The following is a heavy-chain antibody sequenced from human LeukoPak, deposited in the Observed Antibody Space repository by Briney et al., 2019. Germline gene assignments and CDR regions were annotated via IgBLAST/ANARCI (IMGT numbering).Heavy chain of an antibody. J-gene: IGHJ5*02. CDR3: ARHSLLNIVPTPHNWFDP. V-gene: IGHV4-39*01. CDR1: GGSISSSRYY. CDR2: LYYSGDT. Sequence: RATQTLSLTCTVSGGSISSSRYYGGWIRQPPEKGLEWIGSLYYSGDTYYNPSLKSLVTRSVDTSKNQFSLKLSSVTAADTAVYYCARHSLLNIVPTPHNWFDPWGQGNPVTVSS. D-gene: IGHD5-12*01.